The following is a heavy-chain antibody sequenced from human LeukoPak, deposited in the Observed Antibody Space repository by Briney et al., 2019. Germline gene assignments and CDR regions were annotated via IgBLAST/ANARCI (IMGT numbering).Heavy chain of an antibody. CDR3: AVCLDSSIVSVYYYMDV. D-gene: IGHD6-13*01. V-gene: IGHV4-59*01. CDR1: GGSISSYY. Sequence: PSETLSLTCTVSGGSISSYYWSWIRQAPGKGLEWIGYIYYSGSTNYNPSLKSRVTISVDTSKNQFSLKLSSVTAADTAVYYCAVCLDSSIVSVYYYMDVWGKGTTVTVSS. CDR2: IYYSGST. J-gene: IGHJ6*03.